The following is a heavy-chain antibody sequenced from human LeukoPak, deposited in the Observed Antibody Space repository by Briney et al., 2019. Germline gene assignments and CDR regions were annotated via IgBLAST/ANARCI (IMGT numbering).Heavy chain of an antibody. V-gene: IGHV1-46*01. CDR1: GYTFTSSY. CDR3: ARDPYNSGWWDL. D-gene: IGHD6-19*01. CDR2: INPSGGST. J-gene: IGHJ2*01. Sequence: VSVKVSCKASGYTFTSSYIHWVRQAPGQGLEWMGIINPSGGSTSYAQNFQGRVTMTRETSTSTVYMELSSLRSEDTAVYYCARDPYNSGWWDLWGRGTLVTVSS.